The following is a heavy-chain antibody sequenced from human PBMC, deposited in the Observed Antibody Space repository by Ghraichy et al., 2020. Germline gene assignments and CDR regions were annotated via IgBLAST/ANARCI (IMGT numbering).Heavy chain of an antibody. J-gene: IGHJ3*02. CDR3: AKGLARRLRYFDWPIYDDAFAI. V-gene: IGHV3-23*01. Sequence: GGSLRLSCAASGFTFSSYAMSWVRQAPGKGLEWVSAISGSGGSTYYADSVKGRFTISRDNSKSTLYLQMNSLRAEDTAVYYCAKGLARRLRYFDWPIYDDAFAIWGQGTIVIVS. CDR2: ISGSGGST. D-gene: IGHD3-9*01. CDR1: GFTFSSYA.